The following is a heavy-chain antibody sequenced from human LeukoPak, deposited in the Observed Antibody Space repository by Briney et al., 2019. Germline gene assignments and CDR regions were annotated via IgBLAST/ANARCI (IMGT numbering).Heavy chain of an antibody. CDR3: ARASWADVTGDAFDI. D-gene: IGHD2-21*02. Sequence: SETLSLTCTVSGGSISSYYWSWIRQPPGKGLEWIGYIYYSGRTNYNPSLKSRVTISVDTSKNQFSLKLSSVTAADTAVYYCARASWADVTGDAFDIWGQGTMVTVSS. J-gene: IGHJ3*02. V-gene: IGHV4-59*08. CDR1: GGSISSYY. CDR2: IYYSGRT.